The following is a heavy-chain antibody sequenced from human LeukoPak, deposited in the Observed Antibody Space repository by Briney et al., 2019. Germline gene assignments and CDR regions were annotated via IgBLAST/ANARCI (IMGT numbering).Heavy chain of an antibody. CDR2: ISSSSSYI. D-gene: IGHD3-3*01. J-gene: IGHJ6*03. Sequence: TGGSLRLSCAASGFTFSSYSMNWVRQAPGKGLEWVSSISSSSSYIYYADSVKGRFTISRDNAKNSLYLQMNSLRAEDTAVYYCARDSPMTKEWVYYYYMDVWGKGTTVTVSS. CDR3: ARDSPMTKEWVYYYYMDV. CDR1: GFTFSSYS. V-gene: IGHV3-21*01.